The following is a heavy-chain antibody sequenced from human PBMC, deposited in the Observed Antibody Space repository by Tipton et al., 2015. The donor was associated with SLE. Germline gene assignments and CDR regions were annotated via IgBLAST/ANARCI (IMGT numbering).Heavy chain of an antibody. CDR2: IYYSGST. J-gene: IGHJ4*02. CDR3: ARTIRGSGWPFDY. Sequence: LRLSCTVSGGSISSSSYYWGWIRQPPGKGLEWIGSIYYSGSTYYNPSLKSRVTISVDTSKNQFSLKLTSVTAADTAVYFCARTIRGSGWPFDYWGQGTLVTVSS. CDR1: GGSISSSSYY. V-gene: IGHV4-39*01. D-gene: IGHD6-19*01.